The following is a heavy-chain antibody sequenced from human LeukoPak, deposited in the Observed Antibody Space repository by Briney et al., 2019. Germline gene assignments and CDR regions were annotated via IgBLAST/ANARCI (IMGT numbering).Heavy chain of an antibody. D-gene: IGHD6-19*01. CDR1: GGSISSSSYY. J-gene: IGHJ3*02. Sequence: SETLSLTCTVSGGSISSSSYYWGWIRQPPGKGLEWIGEINHSGSTNYNPSLKSRVTISVDTSKNQFSLKLSSVTAADTAVYYCARLGYSSGWYNAFDIWGQGTMVTVSS. CDR2: INHSGST. V-gene: IGHV4-39*07. CDR3: ARLGYSSGWYNAFDI.